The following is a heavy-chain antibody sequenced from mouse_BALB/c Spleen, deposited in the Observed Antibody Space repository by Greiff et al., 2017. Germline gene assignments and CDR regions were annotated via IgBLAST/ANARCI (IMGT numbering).Heavy chain of an antibody. CDR1: GFSLTSYG. J-gene: IGHJ4*01. CDR3: ARNSYGSHYYAMDY. Sequence: VKLQESGPGLVAPSQSLSITCTVSGFSLTSYGVHWVRQPPGKGLEWLGVIWAGGSTNYNSALMSRLSISKDNSKSQVFLKMNSLQTDDTAMYYCARNSYGSHYYAMDYWGQGTSVTVSS. CDR2: IWAGGST. V-gene: IGHV2-9*02. D-gene: IGHD1-1*01.